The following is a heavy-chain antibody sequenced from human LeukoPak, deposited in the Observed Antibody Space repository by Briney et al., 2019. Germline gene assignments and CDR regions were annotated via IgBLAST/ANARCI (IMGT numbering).Heavy chain of an antibody. CDR1: GYSVSGAYY. V-gene: IGHV4-38-2*02. CDR2: IHHSGST. CDR3: ARRGNWGLFDY. D-gene: IGHD7-27*01. Sequence: SETLSLTCTVYGYSVSGAYYWGWIRQPPGKGLEWIGNIHHSGSTDYNPSLKSRVTISVDTSKNQFSLKLSSVAATDTAVYYCARRGNWGLFDYWGQGTLVTVSS. J-gene: IGHJ4*02.